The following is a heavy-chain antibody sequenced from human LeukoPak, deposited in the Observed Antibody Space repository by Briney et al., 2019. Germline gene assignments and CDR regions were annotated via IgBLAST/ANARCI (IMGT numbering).Heavy chain of an antibody. V-gene: IGHV3-23*01. CDR1: GFTFSSYA. Sequence: SGGSLRLSCAASGFTFSSYAMSWVRQAPGKRLEWVSAISGSGGSTYYADSVKGRFTISRDNSKNTLYLQMNSLRAEDTAVYYCAKAIYCSGGSCYFGFDYWGQGTLVTVSS. CDR3: AKAIYCSGGSCYFGFDY. J-gene: IGHJ4*02. D-gene: IGHD2-15*01. CDR2: ISGSGGST.